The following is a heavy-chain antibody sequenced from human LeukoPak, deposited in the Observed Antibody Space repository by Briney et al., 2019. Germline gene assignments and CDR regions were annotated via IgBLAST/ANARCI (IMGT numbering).Heavy chain of an antibody. J-gene: IGHJ4*02. CDR3: ARDDCSGGSCYSDY. Sequence: SQTLSLTCAVSGASISSGGYSWSWIRHPPGNGLEWIGYIFHSGSTYYNPSLKSRVTISVDRSKNQFSLKLSSVTAADTAVYYCARDDCSGGSCYSDYWGQGTLVTVSS. CDR2: IFHSGST. CDR1: GASISSGGYS. D-gene: IGHD2-15*01. V-gene: IGHV4-30-2*01.